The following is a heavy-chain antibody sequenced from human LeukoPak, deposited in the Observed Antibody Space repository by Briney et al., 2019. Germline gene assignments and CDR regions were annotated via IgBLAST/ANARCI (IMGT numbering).Heavy chain of an antibody. J-gene: IGHJ1*01. CDR3: ARPSSGWYAEYFQH. D-gene: IGHD6-19*01. V-gene: IGHV3-30*04. Sequence: PGGSLRLSCAASGFTFSSYAMHWVRQAPGKGLEWVAVISYDGSNKYYADSVKGRFTISRDNSKNTLYLQMNSLGAEDTAVYYCARPSSGWYAEYFQHWGQGTLVTVSS. CDR1: GFTFSSYA. CDR2: ISYDGSNK.